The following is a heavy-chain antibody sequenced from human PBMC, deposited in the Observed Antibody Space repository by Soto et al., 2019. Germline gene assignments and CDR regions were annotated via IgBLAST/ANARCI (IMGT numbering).Heavy chain of an antibody. V-gene: IGHV3-30-3*01. D-gene: IGHD6-13*01. CDR2: ISYDGSNK. CDR1: GFTFSSYA. CDR3: ARDQLQQLSLSYYYYGMGV. J-gene: IGHJ6*02. Sequence: QVQLVESGGGVVQPGRSLRLSCAASGFTFSSYAMHWVRQAPGKGLEWVAVISYDGSNKYYADSVKGRFTISRDNSKNRLYLQMNSLRAEDTAVYYCARDQLQQLSLSYYYYGMGVWGQGTTVTVSS.